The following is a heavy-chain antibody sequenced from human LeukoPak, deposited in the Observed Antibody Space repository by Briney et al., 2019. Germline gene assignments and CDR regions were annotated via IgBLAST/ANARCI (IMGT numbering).Heavy chain of an antibody. CDR3: ARSLDSSGYYPLDAFDI. CDR2: IYPGDSDT. D-gene: IGHD3-22*01. V-gene: IGHV5-51*01. Sequence: GESLKISCKGSGYSFTSYWIGGVRQMPGKGLEWMGIIYPGDSDTRYSPSFQGQVTISADKSISTAYLQWSSLKASDTAMYYCARSLDSSGYYPLDAFDIWGQGTMVTVSS. J-gene: IGHJ3*02. CDR1: GYSFTSYW.